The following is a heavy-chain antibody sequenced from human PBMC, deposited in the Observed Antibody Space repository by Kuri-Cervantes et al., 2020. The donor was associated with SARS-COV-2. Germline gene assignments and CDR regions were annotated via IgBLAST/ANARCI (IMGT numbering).Heavy chain of an antibody. CDR3: ARVYYYGMDV. CDR1: GFKFSRTD. V-gene: IGHV3-21*06. CDR2: IVGPSNSYI. J-gene: IGHJ6*02. Sequence: GESLKISCAASGFKFSRTDMNWVRQAPGKGLEWVSSIVGPSNSYIYYADSVKGRFTMSRDNAKDSLYLQMNSLRADDTAAYYCARVYYYGMDVWGQGTTVTVSS.